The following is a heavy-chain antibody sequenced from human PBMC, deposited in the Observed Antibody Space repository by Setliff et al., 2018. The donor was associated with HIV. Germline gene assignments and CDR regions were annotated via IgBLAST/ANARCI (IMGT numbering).Heavy chain of an antibody. V-gene: IGHV4-61*09. CDR1: GGSISSGSYY. CDR2: IYTSGST. D-gene: IGHD5-18*01. CDR3: ARATSAGYSYGYRFRGAFDI. J-gene: IGHJ3*02. Sequence: SETLSLTCTLSGGSISSGSYYWSWIRQPAGKGLEWIGHIYTSGSTNYNPSLKSRVTISVDTSKNQFSLKLGSVTAADTAVYYCARATSAGYSYGYRFRGAFDIWGQGTMVTVSS.